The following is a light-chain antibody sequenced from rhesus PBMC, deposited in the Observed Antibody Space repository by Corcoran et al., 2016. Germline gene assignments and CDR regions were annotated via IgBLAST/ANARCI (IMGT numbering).Light chain of an antibody. CDR3: QQHDNSPYS. Sequence: DIQMTQSPSSLSASVGDRVTLTCRASQGISTWLAWYQQKPGKAPKLLIYRASNLEKGVPSSFSGNGSGTDFTLTISSLQPEDIATYYCQQHDNSPYSFGQGTKVEIK. CDR2: RAS. CDR1: QGISTW. J-gene: IGKJ2*01. V-gene: IGKV1-69*01.